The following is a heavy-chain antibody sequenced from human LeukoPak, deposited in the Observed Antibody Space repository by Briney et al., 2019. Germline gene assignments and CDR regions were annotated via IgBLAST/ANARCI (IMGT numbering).Heavy chain of an antibody. J-gene: IGHJ4*02. Sequence: XAXSGDSVSSNSAXWNWSRQSPSXGLEWLGRTYYRSKWYNDYAVSVKSRITINPDTSKNQFSLQLNSMTPEDTAVYYCAREGPGFDYWGQGTLVTVSS. CDR2: TYYRSKWYN. CDR1: GDSVSSNSAX. V-gene: IGHV6-1*01. CDR3: AREGPGFDY.